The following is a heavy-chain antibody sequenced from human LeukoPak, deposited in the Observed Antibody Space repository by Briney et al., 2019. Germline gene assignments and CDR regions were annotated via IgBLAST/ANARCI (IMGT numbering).Heavy chain of an antibody. D-gene: IGHD6-13*01. V-gene: IGHV4-34*01. CDR1: GGSFSGYY. J-gene: IGHJ4*02. CDR2: INHSGST. Sequence: SETLSLTCAVYGGSFSGYYWSWIRQPPGKGLEWIGEINHSGSTNYIPSLKSRVTISVDTSKNQFSLKLSSVTAADTAVYYCARFPGYSSSHHDYWGQGTLVTVSS. CDR3: ARFPGYSSSHHDY.